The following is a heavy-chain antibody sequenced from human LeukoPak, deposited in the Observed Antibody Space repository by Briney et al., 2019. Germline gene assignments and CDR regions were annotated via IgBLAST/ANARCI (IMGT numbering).Heavy chain of an antibody. V-gene: IGHV4-39*07. Sequence: PSETLSLTCTVSGGSISSSSYYWGWIRQPPGKGLEWIGSIYHSGSTYYNPSLKSRVTISVDTSKNQFSLKLSSVTAADTAVYYCANDFLDYGDYSGYWGQGTLVTVSS. CDR1: GGSISSSSYY. J-gene: IGHJ4*02. D-gene: IGHD4-17*01. CDR2: IYHSGST. CDR3: ANDFLDYGDYSGY.